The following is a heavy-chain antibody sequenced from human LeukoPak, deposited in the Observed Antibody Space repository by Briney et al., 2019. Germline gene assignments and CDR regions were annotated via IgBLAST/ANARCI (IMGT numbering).Heavy chain of an antibody. J-gene: IGHJ4*02. V-gene: IGHV1-2*02. CDR3: ARAKTMIVVAPHY. CDR1: GYTFTGYY. D-gene: IGHD3-22*01. CDR2: INPNSGGT. Sequence: GASVKVSCKASGYTFTGYYMHWVRQAPGQGLEWMGWINPNSGGTNYAQKFQGRVTMTRDTSISTAYMELSRLRSDDTAVYYCARAKTMIVVAPHYWGQGTLVTVSS.